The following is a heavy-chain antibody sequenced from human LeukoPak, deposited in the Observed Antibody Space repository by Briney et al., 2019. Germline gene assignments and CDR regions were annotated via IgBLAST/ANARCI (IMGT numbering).Heavy chain of an antibody. D-gene: IGHD5-24*01. CDR3: ARERDEGFDY. CDR2: FGTRSSSI. J-gene: IGHJ4*02. CDR1: GFTFSSHS. V-gene: IGHV3-21*01. Sequence: GGSLRLSCAASGFTFSSHSMNWVRQAPGKGLEWVSSFGTRSSSIYYADSVKGRFTISRDNARNSLYLQMNSLKAEDTAVYYCARERDEGFDYWGQGTMVTVSS.